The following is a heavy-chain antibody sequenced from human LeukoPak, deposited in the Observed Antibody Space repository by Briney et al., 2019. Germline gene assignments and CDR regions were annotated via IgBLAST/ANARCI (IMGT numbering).Heavy chain of an antibody. V-gene: IGHV3-74*01. J-gene: IGHJ3*02. CDR3: ASDPQRDSFDI. CDR1: GVTFSSYW. D-gene: IGHD1-1*01. CDR2: IRNDGSST. Sequence: GGSLRLSCAASGVTFSSYWMHWVRQTPGKGLVWVSHIRNDGSSTRYADSVKGRFTISRDNAKNTLYLQMNSLRVEGTAVYFWASDPQRDSFDIWGQGTMVTVSS.